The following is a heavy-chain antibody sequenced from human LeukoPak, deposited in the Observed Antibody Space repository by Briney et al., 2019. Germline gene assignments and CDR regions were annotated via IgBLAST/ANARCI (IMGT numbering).Heavy chain of an antibody. Sequence: PGGSLRLSCAASGFTVSSNYMSWVRQAPGKGLEWVSVIYSGGSTYYADSVKGRFTISRDSSKNTLYLQMNSLRAEDTAVYYCAREEGYQLPLGLDYWGQGTLVTVSS. CDR1: GFTVSSNY. CDR2: IYSGGST. D-gene: IGHD2-2*01. V-gene: IGHV3-53*05. J-gene: IGHJ4*02. CDR3: AREEGYQLPLGLDY.